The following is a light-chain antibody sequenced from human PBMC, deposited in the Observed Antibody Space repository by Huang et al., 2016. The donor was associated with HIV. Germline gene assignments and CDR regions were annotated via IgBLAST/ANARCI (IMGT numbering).Light chain of an antibody. Sequence: IQMTQPPSSLSASVGDRVTITCRASQSISTYLNWHQQETGKAPKVLIYAASSLQSGVPSRFSGSGSGTDFTLSISNLQPEDFATYYCQQSYTTPRTFGQGTKLEIK. CDR3: QQSYTTPRT. CDR1: QSISTY. CDR2: AAS. J-gene: IGKJ2*01. V-gene: IGKV1-39*01.